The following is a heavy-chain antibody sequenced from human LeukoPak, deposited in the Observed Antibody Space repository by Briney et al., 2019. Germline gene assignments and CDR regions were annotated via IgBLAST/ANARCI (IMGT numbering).Heavy chain of an antibody. J-gene: IGHJ6*03. CDR3: ARGENGDYLFYYYYYMDV. CDR1: GFTFSSYE. V-gene: IGHV3-48*03. Sequence: PGGSLRLSCAASGFTFSSYEMNWVRQAPGKGREWVSYISSSGSTIYYADSVKGRFTISRDNAKNSLYLQMNSLRAEDTAVYYCARGENGDYLFYYYYYMDVWGKGTTVTISS. D-gene: IGHD4-17*01. CDR2: ISSSGSTI.